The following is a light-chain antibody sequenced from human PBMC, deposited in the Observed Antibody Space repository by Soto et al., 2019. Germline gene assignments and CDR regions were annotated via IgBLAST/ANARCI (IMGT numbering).Light chain of an antibody. CDR2: DAS. Sequence: DTQMTQTPSSLSAFVGDRVTITCQASQDMSDSLKWYQHKSGKAPQRLIYDASNLETGVPSRFSGSGSGTDFTFTITILEPEDIATYYFQQYDNLPYTFGQGTKLEIQ. J-gene: IGKJ2*01. V-gene: IGKV1-33*01. CDR1: QDMSDS. CDR3: QQYDNLPYT.